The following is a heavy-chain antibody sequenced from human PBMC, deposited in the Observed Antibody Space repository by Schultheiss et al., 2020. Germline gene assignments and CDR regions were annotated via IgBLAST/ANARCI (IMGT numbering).Heavy chain of an antibody. V-gene: IGHV3-23*01. D-gene: IGHD3-3*01. CDR2: ISWNSGSI. J-gene: IGHJ6*02. Sequence: GESLKISCAASGFTFSSYSMNWVRQAPGKGLEWVSGISWNSGSIGYADSVKGRFTISRDNSKNTLYLQMNSLRAEDTAVYYCANWRRDFWSGYHQSLYYYGMDVWGQGTTVTVSS. CDR1: GFTFSSYS. CDR3: ANWRRDFWSGYHQSLYYYGMDV.